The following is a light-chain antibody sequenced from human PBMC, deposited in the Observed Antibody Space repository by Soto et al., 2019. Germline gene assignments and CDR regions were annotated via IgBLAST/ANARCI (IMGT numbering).Light chain of an antibody. Sequence: QSVLTQPASVSGSPGQSITISCTGTSSDVGCYNYVSWYQQHPGKAPKLMIYEVSNRPSGVSNRFSGSKSGNTASLTISGLQTEDEADYYCSSYTGSTTYVFGTGTKVTVL. V-gene: IGLV2-14*01. J-gene: IGLJ1*01. CDR2: EVS. CDR3: SSYTGSTTYV. CDR1: SSDVGCYNY.